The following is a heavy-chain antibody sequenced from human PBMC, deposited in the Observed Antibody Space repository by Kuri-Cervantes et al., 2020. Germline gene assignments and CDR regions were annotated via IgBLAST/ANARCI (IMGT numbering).Heavy chain of an antibody. CDR3: ARERSSSSPRQTSYYYYYMDV. CDR1: GFTFSSYG. J-gene: IGHJ6*03. D-gene: IGHD6-6*01. Sequence: GESLKISCAASGFTFSSYGMHWVRQAPGKGLEWVAVIWYDGSNKYYADSVKGRFTISRDNSKNTLYLQMNSLRAEDTAVYYCARERSSSSPRQTSYYYYYMDVWGKGTTVTVSS. CDR2: IWYDGSNK. V-gene: IGHV3-33*01.